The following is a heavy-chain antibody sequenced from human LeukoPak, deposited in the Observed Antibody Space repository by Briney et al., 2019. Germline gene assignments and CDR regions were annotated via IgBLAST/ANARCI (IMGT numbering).Heavy chain of an antibody. CDR2: INPSGGST. Sequence: ASVKVSCKASGYTFTSYYMHWVRQAPGQGLEWMGIINPSGGSTSYAQKFQGRVTMTRDTSTSTVYMELSSLRSEDTAVYYCARALGYCSSTSCPGPFDYWGQGTLVTVSS. CDR1: GYTFTSYY. D-gene: IGHD2-2*01. J-gene: IGHJ4*02. CDR3: ARALGYCSSTSCPGPFDY. V-gene: IGHV1-46*01.